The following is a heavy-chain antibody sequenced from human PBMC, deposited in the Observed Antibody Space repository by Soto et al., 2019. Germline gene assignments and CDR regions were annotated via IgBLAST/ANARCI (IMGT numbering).Heavy chain of an antibody. CDR1: GGSTNSSSYF. D-gene: IGHD6-19*01. CDR3: ARQYSRGSRKWVDP. J-gene: IGHJ5*02. CDR2: IYYSGST. V-gene: IGHV4-39*01. Sequence: KPSETLSLTCSVSGGSTNSSSYFWGWVRQPPGKGLGWIGSIYYSGSTYYNPSLRSRVTISVDTTKNQFSLKRSSVTAADTAVFYCARQYSRGSRKWVDPWGQGTLVTVSS.